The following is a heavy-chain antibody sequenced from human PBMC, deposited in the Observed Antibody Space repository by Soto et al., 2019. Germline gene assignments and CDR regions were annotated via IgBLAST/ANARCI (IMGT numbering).Heavy chain of an antibody. CDR3: ARAQGMAAAGREPFDS. V-gene: IGHV1-46*03. CDR1: GYTVTSYY. D-gene: IGHD6-13*01. CDR2: INPSSGST. Sequence: QVQLVQSGAEVKKPGASVKVSCKASGYTVTSYYIHCVRQAHGQGLEWMGIINPSSGSTNYAQKFQGRLTMTRDTSTTTVYMELSRLTSEDTAVDYCARAQGMAAAGREPFDSWGQGALVTVSS. J-gene: IGHJ4*02.